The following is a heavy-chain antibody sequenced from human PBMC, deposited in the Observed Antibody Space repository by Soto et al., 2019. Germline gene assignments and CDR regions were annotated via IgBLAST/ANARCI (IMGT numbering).Heavy chain of an antibody. J-gene: IGHJ4*02. V-gene: IGHV4-39*01. Sequence: SETLSLTCTVSGGSISSSSYYWGWIRQPPGKGLEWIGSIYYSGSTYYNPSLKSRVTISVDTSKNQFSLKLSSVTAADTAVYYCARLYTAMLPTTYSTFDYWGQGTLVTVSS. CDR2: IYYSGST. D-gene: IGHD5-18*01. CDR1: GGSISSSSYY. CDR3: ARLYTAMLPTTYSTFDY.